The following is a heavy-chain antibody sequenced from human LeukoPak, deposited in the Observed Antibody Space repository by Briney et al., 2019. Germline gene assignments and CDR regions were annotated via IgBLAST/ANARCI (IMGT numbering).Heavy chain of an antibody. CDR2: IIPIFGTA. V-gene: IGHV1-69*13. CDR3: ASDHGNWNDGGAFDI. J-gene: IGHJ3*02. D-gene: IGHD1-1*01. CDR1: GGTFSSYA. Sequence: ASVKVSCTASGGTFSSYAISWVRPAPGQGLEWMGGIIPIFGTANYAQKFQGRVTITADESTSTAYMELSSLRSEDTAVYYCASDHGNWNDGGAFDIWGQGTMVTVSS.